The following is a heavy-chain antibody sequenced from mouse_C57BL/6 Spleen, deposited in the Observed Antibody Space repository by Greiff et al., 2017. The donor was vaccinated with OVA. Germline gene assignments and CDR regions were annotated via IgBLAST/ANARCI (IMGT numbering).Heavy chain of an antibody. CDR1: GYTFTDYN. Sequence: VQLQQSGPELVKPGASVKIPCKASGYTFTDYNMDWVKQSHGKSLEWIGDINPNNGGTIYNQKFKGKATLTVDKSSSTAYMELRSLTSEDTADYDCDSCATFDVWGTGTTVTVSS. J-gene: IGHJ1*03. V-gene: IGHV1-18*01. CDR2: INPNNGGT. D-gene: IGHD1-1*01. CDR3: DSCATFDV.